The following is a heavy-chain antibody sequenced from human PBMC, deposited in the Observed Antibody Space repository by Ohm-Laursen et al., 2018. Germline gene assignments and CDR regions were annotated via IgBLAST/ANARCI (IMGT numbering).Heavy chain of an antibody. Sequence: TLSLTCAVYGGSFSGYDWSWIRQPPGKGLEWIGYIYYSGSTNYNPSLKSRVTISVDTSKNQFSLKLSSVTAADTAVYYCAGVEMATITVGYWGQGTLVTVSS. CDR2: IYYSGST. CDR1: GGSFSGYD. D-gene: IGHD5-24*01. CDR3: AGVEMATITVGY. J-gene: IGHJ4*02. V-gene: IGHV4-59*01.